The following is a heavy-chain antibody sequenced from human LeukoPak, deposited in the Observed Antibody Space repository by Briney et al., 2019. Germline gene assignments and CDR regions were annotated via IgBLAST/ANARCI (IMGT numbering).Heavy chain of an antibody. CDR1: GYTFTSYY. CDR3: ARQQGLQNLNFDY. J-gene: IGHJ4*02. D-gene: IGHD4-11*01. CDR2: INPIGGTT. V-gene: IGHV1-46*01. Sequence: ASVKVSCKASGYTFTSYYIHWVRQAPGQGLEWMGVINPIGGTTDYAQKFQGRVTMTRDTSTSTVYMELSSLRSEDTAVYYCARQQGLQNLNFDYWGQGTLVTVSS.